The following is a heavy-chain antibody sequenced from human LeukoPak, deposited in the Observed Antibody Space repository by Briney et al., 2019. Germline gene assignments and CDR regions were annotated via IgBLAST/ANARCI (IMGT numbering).Heavy chain of an antibody. J-gene: IGHJ4*02. CDR3: ARDPAYSSGWSGGYFDY. D-gene: IGHD6-19*01. Sequence: SETLSLTCTVSGGSIYSRSNYWAWIRQPPGKGLEWIGAIYYSGTTFYNPSLKSRVTISVDTSKNQFSLKLTSVTAADTAVYYCARDPAYSSGWSGGYFDYWGQGTLVTVSS. CDR2: IYYSGTT. CDR1: GGSIYSRSNY. V-gene: IGHV4-39*07.